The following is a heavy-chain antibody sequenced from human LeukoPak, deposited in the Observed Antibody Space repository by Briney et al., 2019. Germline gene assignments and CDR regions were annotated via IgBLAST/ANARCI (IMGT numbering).Heavy chain of an antibody. Sequence: GGSLRLSCAASGFTVSSNYMSWVRQAPGKGLEWVANIKQDGSEKYYVDSVKGRFTISRDNAKNSLHLQMNSLRAEDTAVYYCARLLNYYGSGSYPDYWGQGTLVTVSS. CDR1: GFTVSSNY. V-gene: IGHV3-7*01. CDR2: IKQDGSEK. CDR3: ARLLNYYGSGSYPDY. J-gene: IGHJ4*02. D-gene: IGHD3-10*01.